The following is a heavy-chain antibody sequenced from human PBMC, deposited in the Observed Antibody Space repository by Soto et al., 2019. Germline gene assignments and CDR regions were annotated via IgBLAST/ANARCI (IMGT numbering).Heavy chain of an antibody. CDR3: ARDARSSSSEPPEYFHH. D-gene: IGHD6-6*01. CDR1: GGSISSSNW. V-gene: IGHV4-4*02. CDR2: IYHSGST. Sequence: LSLTCAVSGGSISSSNWWSWVRQPPGKGLEWIGEIYHSGSTNYNPSLKSRVTISVDKSKNQFSLKLSSVTAADTAVYYCARDARSSSSEPPEYFHHWGQGTLVTVSS. J-gene: IGHJ1*01.